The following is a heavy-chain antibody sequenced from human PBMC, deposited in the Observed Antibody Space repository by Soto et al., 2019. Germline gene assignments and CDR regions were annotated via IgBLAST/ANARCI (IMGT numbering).Heavy chain of an antibody. CDR2: ISISSITI. CDR3: ARDGATTGHWDY. D-gene: IGHD1-26*01. J-gene: IGHJ4*02. Sequence: EVQLVESGGDLVQPGGSLRLSCRASGFTFSTFSMNWVRQAPGKGLEWISYISISSITIHYADSVKGRFTISRDNAKSSLGPRVDRLRDDDTAVYYWARDGATTGHWDYWGQGTGVTASS. CDR1: GFTFSTFS. V-gene: IGHV3-48*02.